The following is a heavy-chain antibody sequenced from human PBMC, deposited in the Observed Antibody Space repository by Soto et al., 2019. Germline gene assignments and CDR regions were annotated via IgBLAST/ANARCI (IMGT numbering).Heavy chain of an antibody. CDR2: IYHSGST. V-gene: IGHV4-30-4*01. J-gene: IGHJ5*02. CDR3: ARERPDGARLDP. Sequence: QVQLQESGPGLVKPSQTLSLTCTVSGGSISSGDYYWSWIRQPPGKGLEWIGYIYHSGSTYYNPSLKSRVTISVDTSKNLFSLKLSSVTAADTAVYYCARERPDGARLDPWGQGTLVTVSS. CDR1: GGSISSGDYY. D-gene: IGHD6-6*01.